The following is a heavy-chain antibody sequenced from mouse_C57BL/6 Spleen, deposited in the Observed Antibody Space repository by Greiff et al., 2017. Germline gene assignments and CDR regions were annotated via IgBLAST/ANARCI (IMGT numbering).Heavy chain of an antibody. CDR3: ARSDYDYAPFNY. CDR1: GYTFTSYW. V-gene: IGHV1-52*01. CDR2: IDPSDSET. J-gene: IGHJ2*01. Sequence: VQLQQSGAELVRPGSSVKLSCKASGYTFTSYWMHWVKQRPIQGLEWIGNIDPSDSETHYNQKFKDKATLTVDKSSSTAYMQLSSLTSEDSSVYYCARSDYDYAPFNYWGQGTTLTVSS. D-gene: IGHD2-4*01.